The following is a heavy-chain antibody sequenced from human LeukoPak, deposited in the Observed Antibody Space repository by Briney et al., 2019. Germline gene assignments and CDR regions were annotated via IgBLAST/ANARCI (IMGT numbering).Heavy chain of an antibody. V-gene: IGHV3-48*03. Sequence: GGSLRLSCAASGFTFSSYEMNWVRQAPGKGLVWVSYISSSGSTIYYADSVKGRFTISRDNAKNSLYPQMNSLRAEDTAVYYCAREGVYDSWDYWGQGTLVTVSS. CDR1: GFTFSSYE. CDR2: ISSSGSTI. D-gene: IGHD3-3*01. CDR3: AREGVYDSWDY. J-gene: IGHJ4*02.